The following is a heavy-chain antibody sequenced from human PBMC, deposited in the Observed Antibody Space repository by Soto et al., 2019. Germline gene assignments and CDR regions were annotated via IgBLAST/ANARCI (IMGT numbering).Heavy chain of an antibody. CDR2: INYSGST. V-gene: IGHV4-59*08. CDR1: GGSISSYY. CDR3: AGQGYGGPRYEHMDV. Sequence: QVQLQESGPGLVKPSETLSLTCTVSGGSISSYYWSWLRQPPGKGLEWSGYINYSGSTNYNPSLKSGVSLPVDPSKTRFPLKLSSVTAADTAVYYCAGQGYGGPRYEHMDVWGKGTTVTVSS. J-gene: IGHJ6*03. D-gene: IGHD4-17*01.